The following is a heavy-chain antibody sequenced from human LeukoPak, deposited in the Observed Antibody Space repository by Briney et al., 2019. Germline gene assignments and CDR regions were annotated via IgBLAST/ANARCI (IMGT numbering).Heavy chain of an antibody. CDR3: ARDVPRSSGSYYNY. CDR2: ISGNGGST. CDR1: GFTFSSYD. Sequence: GGSLRLSCAASGFTFSSYDMSWVRQAPGKGLEWVSGISGNGGSTNYADSVKGRFTISRDNAKNSLYLQMNSLRAEDTAVYYCARDVPRSSGSYYNYWGQGTLVTVSS. V-gene: IGHV3-23*01. D-gene: IGHD3-10*01. J-gene: IGHJ4*02.